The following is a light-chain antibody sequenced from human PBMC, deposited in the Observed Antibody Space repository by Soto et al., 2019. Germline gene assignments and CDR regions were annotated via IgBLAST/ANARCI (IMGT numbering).Light chain of an antibody. CDR2: GAS. V-gene: IGKV3-15*01. CDR1: QSVSSSY. J-gene: IGKJ1*01. CDR3: QQYNNWPPWT. Sequence: EIVLTQSPGTLSLSPGERATLSCRASQSVSSSYLAWYQQKPGQAPRLLIYGASTRATGIPARSSGSWSGTEFTLTISSLQSEDFAVYYCQQYNNWPPWTVGPGTKGDIK.